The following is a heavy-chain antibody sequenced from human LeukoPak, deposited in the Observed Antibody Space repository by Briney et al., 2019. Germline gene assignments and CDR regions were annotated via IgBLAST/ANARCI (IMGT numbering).Heavy chain of an antibody. CDR3: ARDRGDDTVSYFDY. Sequence: GASVKVSCKASGYTFTCYYMHWVRQAPGQGLEWMGRINPNTGDTNSARKFQGRVTMTRDTSISTVYMELSRLRSDDTAVYYCARDRGDDTVSYFDYWGQGTLVTVSS. CDR2: INPNTGDT. CDR1: GYTFTCYY. V-gene: IGHV1-2*06. J-gene: IGHJ4*02. D-gene: IGHD3-22*01.